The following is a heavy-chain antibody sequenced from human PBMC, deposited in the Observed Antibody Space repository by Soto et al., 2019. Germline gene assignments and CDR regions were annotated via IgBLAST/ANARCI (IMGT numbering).Heavy chain of an antibody. V-gene: IGHV4-59*01. J-gene: IGHJ3*02. Sequence: QVQLQESGPGLVQPSETLSLTCSVSGGSISSYYWSWIRQPPGKGLEWIAYIYNSGTTNYNPSLKSRTTISVXTXXXQXXLKRNSVTAADTAVYYCARTYDDSGPNSGGYGFDIWGQGTMVTVSS. CDR1: GGSISSYY. CDR2: IYNSGTT. CDR3: ARTYDDSGPNSGGYGFDI. D-gene: IGHD3-22*01.